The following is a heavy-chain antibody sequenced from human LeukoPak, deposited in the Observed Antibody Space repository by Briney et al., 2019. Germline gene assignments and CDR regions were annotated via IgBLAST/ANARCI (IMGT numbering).Heavy chain of an antibody. CDR3: ARDKKVYYGSGSYSCFDY. CDR1: GGSISSSNW. D-gene: IGHD3-10*01. CDR2: IYHSGST. Sequence: SGTLSLTCAVSGGSISSSNWWSWVRQPPGKGLEWIGEIYHSGSTNYNPSLKSRVTISVDKSKNQFSLKLSSVTAADTAVYYCARDKKVYYGSGSYSCFDYWGQGTLVTVSS. V-gene: IGHV4-4*02. J-gene: IGHJ4*02.